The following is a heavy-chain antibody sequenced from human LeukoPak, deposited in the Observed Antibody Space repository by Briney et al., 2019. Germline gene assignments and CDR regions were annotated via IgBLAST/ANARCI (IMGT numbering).Heavy chain of an antibody. D-gene: IGHD3-3*01. CDR2: IKQDGSEK. J-gene: IGHJ3*01. CDR1: GFTFSSYW. V-gene: IGHV3-7*01. Sequence: PGGSLRLSCAASGFTFSSYWMSWVRQAPGKGLEWVANIKQDGSEKYYVDSVKGRFTISRDNAKNSLYLQMNSLRAEDTAVYYCARLFWSGLDAFDVWGQGTMVTVSS. CDR3: ARLFWSGLDAFDV.